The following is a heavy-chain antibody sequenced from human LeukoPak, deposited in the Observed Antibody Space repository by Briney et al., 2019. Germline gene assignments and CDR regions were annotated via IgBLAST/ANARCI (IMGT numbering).Heavy chain of an antibody. J-gene: IGHJ4*02. CDR3: AKGDHYYDSSGYTTSPTSLDY. D-gene: IGHD3-22*01. CDR2: ISYDGSNK. Sequence: GGSLRLSCAVSGFTFSSYGMHWVRQAPGKGLEWVAVISYDGSNKYYADSVKGRFTISRDNSKNTLYLQMNSLRAEDTAVYYCAKGDHYYDSSGYTTSPTSLDYWGQGTLVTVSS. V-gene: IGHV3-30*18. CDR1: GFTFSSYG.